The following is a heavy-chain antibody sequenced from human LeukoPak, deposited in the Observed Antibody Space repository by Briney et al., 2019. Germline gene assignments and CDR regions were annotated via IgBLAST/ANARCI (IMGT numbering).Heavy chain of an antibody. D-gene: IGHD3-22*01. CDR2: ISESGDNT. Sequence: GGSLRLSCAASGFTFSSYAMSWVRQAPGKGLVWVSAISESGDNTYYADSVKGRFTISRDTSKSTLYLQLNSLRAEDTAIYYCAKGIHSTGYYPFDYWGQGTLVTVSS. V-gene: IGHV3-23*01. J-gene: IGHJ4*02. CDR3: AKGIHSTGYYPFDY. CDR1: GFTFSSYA.